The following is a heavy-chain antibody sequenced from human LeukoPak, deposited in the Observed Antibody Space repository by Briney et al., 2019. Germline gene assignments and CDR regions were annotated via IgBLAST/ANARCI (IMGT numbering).Heavy chain of an antibody. J-gene: IGHJ4*02. D-gene: IGHD3-9*01. Sequence: PGGSLRLSCAASGFTFSSYGMHWVRQAPGKGLEGVAFIRYDGSNKYYAASVKGPFTISRANSKNTLYLQMTSLRAEDRDVYYCANGALTVLDYWGQGTPVTVSS. CDR2: IRYDGSNK. V-gene: IGHV3-30*02. CDR1: GFTFSSYG. CDR3: ANGALTVLDY.